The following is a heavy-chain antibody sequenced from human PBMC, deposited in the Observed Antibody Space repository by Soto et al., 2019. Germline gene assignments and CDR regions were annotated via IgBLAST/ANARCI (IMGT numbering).Heavy chain of an antibody. J-gene: IGHJ4*02. Sequence: QIQLVQSGAEVKKPGSSVKVSCKASGGTFSSYTISWVRQAPGQGLEWMGRIIPILGIANYAQKFQGRVTITADKSTSTAYMELSRLRSEDTAVYYCASGTTQARGGAVGCSYLGQGTLVTVSS. D-gene: IGHD6-19*01. CDR1: GGTFSSYT. CDR3: ASGTTQARGGAVGCSY. CDR2: IIPILGIA. V-gene: IGHV1-69*02.